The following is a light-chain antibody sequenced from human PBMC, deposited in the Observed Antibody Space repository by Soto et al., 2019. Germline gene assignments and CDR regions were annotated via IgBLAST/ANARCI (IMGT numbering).Light chain of an antibody. V-gene: IGKV3-20*01. CDR3: QRYGTSRGT. CDR2: GAF. J-gene: IGKJ2*01. CDR1: ESVTSNQ. Sequence: EIVLTQSPGTLSLSPGERATLSCRASESVTSNQLARYQQKPGQAPRLLIYGAFIRASGIPDRFSGSGSGTDFTLTISALEPEDFAVYYCQRYGTSRGTFGQGTKLKIK.